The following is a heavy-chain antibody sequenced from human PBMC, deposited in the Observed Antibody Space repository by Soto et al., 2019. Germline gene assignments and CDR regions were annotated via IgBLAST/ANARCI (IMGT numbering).Heavy chain of an antibody. CDR2: IYHSGST. J-gene: IGHJ4*02. D-gene: IGHD2-15*01. CDR3: ARGAVVAATLVDY. Sequence: PSETLSLTCTVSGGSISSYYWSWIRQPPGKGLEWIGYIYHSGSTYYNPSLKSRVTISVDTSKNQFSLKLSSVTAADTAVYYCARGAVVAATLVDYWGQGTLVTVSS. CDR1: GGSISSYY. V-gene: IGHV4-59*01.